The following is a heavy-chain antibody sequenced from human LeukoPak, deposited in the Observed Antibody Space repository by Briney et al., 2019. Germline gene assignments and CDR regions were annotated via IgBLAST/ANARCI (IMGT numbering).Heavy chain of an antibody. CDR3: ARGYWFYFDY. Sequence: SETLSLTCTVSGYSISSGYYWGWIRQPPGKGLEWIGSIYHSGSTYYNPSLKSRVTISVDTSKNQFSLKLSSVTAADTAVYYCARGYWFYFDYWGPGTLVTVSS. CDR1: GYSISSGYY. D-gene: IGHD2-8*02. J-gene: IGHJ4*02. CDR2: IYHSGST. V-gene: IGHV4-38-2*02.